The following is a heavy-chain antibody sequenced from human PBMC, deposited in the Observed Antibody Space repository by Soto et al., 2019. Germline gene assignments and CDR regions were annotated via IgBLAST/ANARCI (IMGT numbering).Heavy chain of an antibody. J-gene: IGHJ5*02. D-gene: IGHD3-22*01. V-gene: IGHV3-21*01. CDR2: ISSSSSYI. CDR1: GFTFSSYS. Sequence: GESLKISCAASGFTFSSYSMNWVRQAPGKGLEWVSSISSSSSYIYYADSVKGRFTISRDNAKNSLYLQMNSLRAEDTAVYYCARVASVESYYDSSGYYPNWFDPWGQGTLVTVSS. CDR3: ARVASVESYYDSSGYYPNWFDP.